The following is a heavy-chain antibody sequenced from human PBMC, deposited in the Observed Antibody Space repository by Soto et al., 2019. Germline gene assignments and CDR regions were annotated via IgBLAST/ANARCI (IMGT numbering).Heavy chain of an antibody. CDR1: GYTFTSYD. V-gene: IGHV1-8*01. Sequence: GASVKVSCKASGYTFTSYDINWVRQATGQGLEWMGWMNPNSGNTGYAQKFQGRVTMTRNTSISTAYMELSSLRSEDTAVYYCARGREYSSSSRGFPDYWGQGTLVTVSS. CDR3: ARGREYSSSSRGFPDY. J-gene: IGHJ4*02. D-gene: IGHD6-6*01. CDR2: MNPNSGNT.